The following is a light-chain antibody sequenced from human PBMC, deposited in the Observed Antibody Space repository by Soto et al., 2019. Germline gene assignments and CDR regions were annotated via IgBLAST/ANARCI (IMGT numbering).Light chain of an antibody. CDR2: KAS. CDR1: QSLDRDY. CDR3: HKYDSYPRT. Sequence: IQMTQSPSTLSASLGDRVTMTCRASQSLDRDYLAWYQQKPGKAPNLLIYKASTLESGVTSRFSGGGSGTAVTLTLSSLQPDDFATYYCHKYDSYPRTFGQGNKV. J-gene: IGKJ1*01. V-gene: IGKV1-5*03.